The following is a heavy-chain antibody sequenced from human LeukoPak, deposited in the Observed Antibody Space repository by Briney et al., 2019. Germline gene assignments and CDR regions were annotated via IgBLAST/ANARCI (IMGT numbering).Heavy chain of an antibody. CDR3: AKDQAGYGRGYFDS. V-gene: IGHV3-30*02. CDR1: GFTFSIYG. D-gene: IGHD3-10*01. Sequence: GGSLRLSCAAPGFTFSIYGMHWVRQAPGKGLEWVAFIRDDGSNKYYADSAKGRFTISRDNSKNTLYLQMNSLRAEDTAVYYCAKDQAGYGRGYFDSWGQGTLVTVSS. J-gene: IGHJ4*02. CDR2: IRDDGSNK.